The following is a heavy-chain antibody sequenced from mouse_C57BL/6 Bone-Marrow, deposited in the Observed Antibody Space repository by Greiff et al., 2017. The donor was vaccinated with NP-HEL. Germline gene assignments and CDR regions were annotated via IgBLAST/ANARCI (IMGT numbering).Heavy chain of an antibody. CDR3: ARGDGYERYFDV. D-gene: IGHD2-2*01. CDR2: IDPEDGET. CDR1: GFNIKDYY. Sequence: EVQLQQSGAELVKPGASVKLSCTASGFNIKDYYMHWVKQRTEQGLAWIGRIDPEDGETKYAPNFQGKATITADTSSNTAYLQRSSLTSEDTAVYYCARGDGYERYFDVWGTGTTVTVSS. V-gene: IGHV14-2*01. J-gene: IGHJ1*03.